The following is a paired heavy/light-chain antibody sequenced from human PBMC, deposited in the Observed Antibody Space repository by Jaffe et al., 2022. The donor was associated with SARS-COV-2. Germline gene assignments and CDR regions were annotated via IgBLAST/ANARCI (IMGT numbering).Light chain of an antibody. CDR2: AAS. J-gene: IGKJ2*01. Sequence: DIQMTQSPSSVSASVGDRVTITCRASQGISSWLAWYQQKPGKAPKLLIYAASSLQSGVPSRFSGSGSGTDFTLTISSLQPEDFATYYCQQANSFPPGYTFGQGTKLEIK. V-gene: IGKV1D-12*01. CDR1: QGISSW. CDR3: QQANSFPPGYT.
Heavy chain of an antibody. Sequence: QVQLQESGPGLVKPSQTLSLTCTVSGGSISSGDYYWSWIRQPPGKGLEWIGYIYYSGSTYYNPSLKSRVTISVDTSKNQFSLKLSSVTAADTAVYYCARSYYDSSGYYLGYFDYWGQGTLVTVSS. J-gene: IGHJ4*02. CDR2: IYYSGST. V-gene: IGHV4-30-4*01. CDR1: GGSISSGDYY. D-gene: IGHD3-22*01. CDR3: ARSYYDSSGYYLGYFDY.